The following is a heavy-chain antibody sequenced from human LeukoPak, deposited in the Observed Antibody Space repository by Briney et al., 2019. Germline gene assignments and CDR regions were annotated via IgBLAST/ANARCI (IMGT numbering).Heavy chain of an antibody. V-gene: IGHV1-18*01. CDR2: ISAYNGNT. CDR3: ARDREAAAILPDAFDI. J-gene: IGHJ3*02. Sequence: ASVKVSCKASGYTFTSYGISWVRQAPGQGLEWMGWISAYNGNTNYAQKLQGGVTMTTDTSTSTAYMELRSLRSDDTAVYYCARDREAAAILPDAFDIWGQGTMVTVSS. D-gene: IGHD6-13*01. CDR1: GYTFTSYG.